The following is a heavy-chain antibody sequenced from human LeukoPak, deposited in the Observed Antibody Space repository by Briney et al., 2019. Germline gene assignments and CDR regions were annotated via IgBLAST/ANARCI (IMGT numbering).Heavy chain of an antibody. CDR3: AKGSSGYYSAFDY. CDR1: GFTFSSYG. J-gene: IGHJ4*02. CDR2: ISYDGSNK. Sequence: PGRSLRLSCAASGFTFSSYGMHWVRQAPGKGLEWVAVISYDGSNKYYADSVKGRFTISRDNAKNSLYLQMNSLRAEDTALYYCAKGSSGYYSAFDYWGQGTLVTVSS. D-gene: IGHD3-22*01. V-gene: IGHV3-30*18.